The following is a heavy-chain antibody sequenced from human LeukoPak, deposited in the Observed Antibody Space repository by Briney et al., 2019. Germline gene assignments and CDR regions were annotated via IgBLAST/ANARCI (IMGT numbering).Heavy chain of an antibody. D-gene: IGHD3-16*02. CDR3: ARIVRQDGGYLDL. Sequence: SETLSLTCTVTAGSISAYYWTWIRQPPGKGLEWIGYTSDSGSSNYKSSLKSRVSMSVDTSKRQFSLTLTSVTAADTAVYYCARIVRQDGGYLDLWGRGSLVTVSS. CDR2: TSDSGSS. J-gene: IGHJ2*01. CDR1: AGSISAYY. V-gene: IGHV4-59*08.